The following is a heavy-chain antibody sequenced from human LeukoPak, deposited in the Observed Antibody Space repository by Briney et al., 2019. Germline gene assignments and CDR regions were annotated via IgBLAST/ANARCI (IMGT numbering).Heavy chain of an antibody. CDR1: GFTFSNFA. V-gene: IGHV3-23*01. CDR3: TKGSSASRPYYFDY. J-gene: IGHJ4*02. Sequence: GGSLGLSCTASGFTFSNFAMSWVRQAPGTGLEWFSAITDSGGNTYYSDSVKGRFGISRDNSKNSLYLHMDSLRAEDTAVYHCTKGSSASRPYYFDYWGQGTLVTVSS. D-gene: IGHD2-2*01. CDR2: ITDSGGNT.